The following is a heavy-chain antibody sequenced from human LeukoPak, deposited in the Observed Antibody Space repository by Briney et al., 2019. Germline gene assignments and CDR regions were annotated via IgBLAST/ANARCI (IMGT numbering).Heavy chain of an antibody. V-gene: IGHV4-39*07. Sequence: SETLSLTCTVSGGSISSSSYYWGWIRQPPGKGLQCIGSIYYSGSTYYNPSLKSRVTISVDKSKNQFSLKLSSVTAADTAVYYCARGGRFLEWLFDYWGQGTLVTVSS. J-gene: IGHJ4*02. CDR2: IYYSGST. CDR3: ARGGRFLEWLFDY. CDR1: GGSISSSSYY. D-gene: IGHD3-3*01.